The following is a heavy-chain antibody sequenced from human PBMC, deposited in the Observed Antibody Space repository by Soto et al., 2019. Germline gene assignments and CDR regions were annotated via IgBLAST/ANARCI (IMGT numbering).Heavy chain of an antibody. D-gene: IGHD2-15*01. CDR2: IYYSGST. Sequence: QVQLQESGPGLVKPSETLSLTCTVSGGSVSSGSYYWSWIRQPPGKGLEWIGYIYYSGSTNNNPSLKCRVTISVDTSKNQFSLKLSSVTAADTAVYYCARGGGYGGKWEGAFDTWGQGTMVTVSS. V-gene: IGHV4-61*01. CDR1: GGSVSSGSYY. J-gene: IGHJ3*02. CDR3: ARGGGYGGKWEGAFDT.